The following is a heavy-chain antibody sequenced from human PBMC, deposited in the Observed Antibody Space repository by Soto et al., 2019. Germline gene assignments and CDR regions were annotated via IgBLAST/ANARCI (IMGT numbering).Heavy chain of an antibody. J-gene: IGHJ5*02. CDR3: ARGQRFSDWFDP. D-gene: IGHD3-3*01. Sequence: ASETLSLTCTFSGCAINSYYLTLXRQPAGKGLEWIGRIYSSGSTKYSPSLQSRVTMSLDTSKNQFSLRLTSVTAADTAVYYCARGQRFSDWFDPWGQGTLVTVSS. V-gene: IGHV4-4*07. CDR2: IYSSGST. CDR1: GCAINSYY.